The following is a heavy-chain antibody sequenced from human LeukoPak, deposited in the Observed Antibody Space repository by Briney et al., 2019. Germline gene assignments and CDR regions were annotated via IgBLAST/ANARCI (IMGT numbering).Heavy chain of an antibody. CDR3: TRDPRLCDY. CDR1: GFTFRDFY. V-gene: IGHV3-11*01. CDR2: IGPSGTIM. J-gene: IGHJ4*02. Sequence: PGGPLRLSCAASGFTFRDFYMTWIRQAPGKGLEWVAYIGPSGTIMNYADSVKGRFTVSRDNAENSLYLHMNSLRAEDTAVYYCTRDPRLCDYWGQGTLVTVSS.